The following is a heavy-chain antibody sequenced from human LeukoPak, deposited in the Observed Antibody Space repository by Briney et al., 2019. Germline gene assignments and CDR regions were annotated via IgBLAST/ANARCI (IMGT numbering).Heavy chain of an antibody. CDR3: ARSPPQWLKPDY. V-gene: IGHV1-2*06. Sequence: ASVKVSCKASGYTFTGYYMHWVRQAPGQGLEWMGRINPNSGGTNYAQRFQGRVTMTRDTSISTAYMELSRLRSDDTAVYYCARSPPQWLKPDYWGQGTLVTVSS. CDR1: GYTFTGYY. J-gene: IGHJ4*02. D-gene: IGHD6-19*01. CDR2: INPNSGGT.